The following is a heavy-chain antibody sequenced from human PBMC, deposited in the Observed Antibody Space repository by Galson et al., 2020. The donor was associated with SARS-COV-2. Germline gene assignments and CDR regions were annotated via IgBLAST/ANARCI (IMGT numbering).Heavy chain of an antibody. J-gene: IGHJ4*02. D-gene: IGHD5-18*01. Sequence: SETLSLTCTVSGGSINTSYWNWIRQPPGKGLEWIGYIYYSGSTNYNPSLKSRVTISVDTSKNQFSLILTSVTAADTAVYYCARVRYNYGWGPFDYWGQGTLVTVSS. CDR2: IYYSGST. CDR1: GGSINTSY. CDR3: ARVRYNYGWGPFDY. V-gene: IGHV4-59*01.